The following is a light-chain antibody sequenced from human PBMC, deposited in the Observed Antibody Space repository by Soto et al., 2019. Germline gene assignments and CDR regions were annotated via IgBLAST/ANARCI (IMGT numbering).Light chain of an antibody. Sequence: DIQMTQSPSSLSASVGDRVTITCRASQSISRNLNWYQHKPGKAPKLLIYAASSLQNGIPARFSGGGSGTEFTLSISSLQSEDFGTYYCQQNYTTASITFGQGTRLEIK. V-gene: IGKV1-39*01. J-gene: IGKJ5*01. CDR3: QQNYTTASIT. CDR2: AAS. CDR1: QSISRN.